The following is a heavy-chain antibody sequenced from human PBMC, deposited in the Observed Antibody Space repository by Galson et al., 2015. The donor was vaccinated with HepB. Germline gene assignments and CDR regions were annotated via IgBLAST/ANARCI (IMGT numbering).Heavy chain of an antibody. J-gene: IGHJ4*02. D-gene: IGHD6-6*01. V-gene: IGHV4-59*08. CDR1: GASTSGYY. CDR3: ARMDLFQFSSSLHFDY. Sequence: SETLSLTCTVSGASTSGYYWSWVRQAPGKGLEWIGYIYYNGNTKFNPSLKRRVTISLETSKNQFSLRLRSVIAADAAVYYCARMDLFQFSSSLHFDYWGQGVLVTVSS. CDR2: IYYNGNT.